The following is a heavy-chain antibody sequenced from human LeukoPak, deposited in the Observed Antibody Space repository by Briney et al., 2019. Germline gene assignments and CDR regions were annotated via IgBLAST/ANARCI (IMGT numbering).Heavy chain of an antibody. CDR1: GDSISSDY. CDR3: ARGTGSSSWYLFDY. V-gene: IGHV4-59*01. J-gene: IGHJ4*02. D-gene: IGHD6-13*01. Sequence: PETLSLTCTLSGDSISSDYWSWIRQPPGKGLEWIGYIYYSGSTNYNPSLKSRVTISVDTSKDQFSLKLSSVTAADTAVYYCARGTGSSSWYLFDYWGQGTLVTVSS. CDR2: IYYSGST.